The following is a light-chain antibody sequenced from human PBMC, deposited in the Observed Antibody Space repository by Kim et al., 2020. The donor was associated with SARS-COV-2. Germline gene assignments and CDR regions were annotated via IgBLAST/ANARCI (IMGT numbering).Light chain of an antibody. V-gene: IGLV3-1*01. CDR3: QTWDSNTYV. CDR1: NLGDKY. Sequence: SYELTQPPSVSVSPGQTASISCSGDNLGDKYASWYQQKPSQSPVLVINQDTKRPSGIPERFSGSNSGNTATLTISGTQPMDEADYYCQTWDSNTYVFGTG. J-gene: IGLJ1*01. CDR2: QDT.